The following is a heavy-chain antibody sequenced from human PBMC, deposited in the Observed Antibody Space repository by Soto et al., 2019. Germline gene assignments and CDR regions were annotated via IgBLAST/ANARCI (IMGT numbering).Heavy chain of an antibody. J-gene: IGHJ6*02. CDR1: GFTFSSYG. CDR2: ISYDGSNK. D-gene: IGHD3-10*01. V-gene: IGHV3-30*18. CDR3: AKDIEGYYGSGSYYYYYGMDV. Sequence: GGSLRLSCAASGFTFSSYGMHWVRQAPGKGLEWVAVISYDGSNKYYADSVKGRFTISRDNSKNTLYLQMNSLRAEDTAVYYCAKDIEGYYGSGSYYYYYGMDVWGQGTTVTVSS.